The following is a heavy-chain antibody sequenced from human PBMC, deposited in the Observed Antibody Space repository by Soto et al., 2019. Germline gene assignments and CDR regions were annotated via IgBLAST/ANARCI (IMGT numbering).Heavy chain of an antibody. V-gene: IGHV1-69*01. J-gene: IGHJ6*02. Sequence: QVQLVQSGAEVKKPGSSVRVSCKTSGDTFNTLAISWVRQAPGQGLEWMGGIIPIFGTPDYAQQFPGRVTISADESTSTAYLELRSLRYEDTAVYYCARSPGITGTRASQYAMDVWGQGTTVTVSS. CDR2: IIPIFGTP. CDR3: ARSPGITGTRASQYAMDV. D-gene: IGHD1-20*01. CDR1: GDTFNTLA.